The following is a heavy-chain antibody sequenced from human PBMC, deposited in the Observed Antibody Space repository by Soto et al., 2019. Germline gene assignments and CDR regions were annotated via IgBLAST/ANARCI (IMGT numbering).Heavy chain of an antibody. CDR2: ISSNGVGT. J-gene: IGHJ6*03. D-gene: IGHD6-6*01. CDR1: GFTLGGYA. CDR3: ARRARPDFYYMDV. Sequence: EVQLAESGGGLAQPGGSLRLSCAAFGFTLGGYARDWVRQAPGKGLEYVSGISSNGVGTYYANSVQGRFTISRDNSKNTVYLQMGSLRPEDMAVYYCARRARPDFYYMDVWGKGTTVTVSS. V-gene: IGHV3-64*01.